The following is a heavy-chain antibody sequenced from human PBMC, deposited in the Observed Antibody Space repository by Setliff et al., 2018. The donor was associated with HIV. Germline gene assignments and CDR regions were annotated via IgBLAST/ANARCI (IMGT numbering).Heavy chain of an antibody. J-gene: IGHJ3*01. Sequence: GGSLRLSCVASGFVFYSFDMNWVRQTPEKGLEWVSAISPGSDITYYADSVKGRFTISRDDAKNMLFLQMNSLTPEDTAIYYCAKPTSGLYPRSFDSWGQGTKVTVSS. CDR1: GFVFYSFD. CDR2: ISPGSDIT. CDR3: AKPTSGLYPRSFDS. D-gene: IGHD1-26*01. V-gene: IGHV3-23*01.